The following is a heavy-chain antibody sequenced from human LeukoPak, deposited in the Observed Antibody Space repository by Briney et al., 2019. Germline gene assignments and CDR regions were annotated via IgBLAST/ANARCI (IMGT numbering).Heavy chain of an antibody. D-gene: IGHD3-9*01. V-gene: IGHV1-69*06. J-gene: IGHJ6*04. CDR3: ARDGLYDTPPV. CDR1: GGTFSSYT. CDR2: IIPIFGTA. Sequence: AASVKVSCKASGGTFSSYTISGVRQAPGQGLEWMGGIIPIFGTANYAQKFQGRVTITADKSTSTAYMELRSLRSENTAVYYCARDGLYDTPPVWGKGTTVTVSS.